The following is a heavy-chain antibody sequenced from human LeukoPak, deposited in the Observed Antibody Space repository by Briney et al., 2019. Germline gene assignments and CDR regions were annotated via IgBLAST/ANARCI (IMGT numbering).Heavy chain of an antibody. V-gene: IGHV4-34*01. D-gene: IGHD3-22*01. CDR1: GGSFSGYY. J-gene: IGHJ4*02. CDR2: INHSGST. CDR3: ARRSSWLFGY. Sequence: PSETLSLTCAVYGGSFSGYYWSWIRQPPGKGLEWIGEINHSGSTNYSPSLKSRVTISVDTSKNQFSLKLSSVTAADTAVYYCARRSSWLFGYWGQGTLVTVSS.